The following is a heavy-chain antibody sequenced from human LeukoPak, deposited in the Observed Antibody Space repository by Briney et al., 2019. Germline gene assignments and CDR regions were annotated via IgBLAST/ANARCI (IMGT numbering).Heavy chain of an antibody. CDR2: IYHSGSA. D-gene: IGHD5-18*01. CDR1: GGSISSNNW. J-gene: IGHJ4*02. Sequence: PSETLSLTCGVSGGSISSNNWWSWVRQPPGQGLEWIGEIYHSGSANYNPSLKSRVTISADKSKNQLSLKLISVTAADTAVYYCARDVGTALVTGDYWGQGTLVTVSS. V-gene: IGHV4-4*02. CDR3: ARDVGTALVTGDY.